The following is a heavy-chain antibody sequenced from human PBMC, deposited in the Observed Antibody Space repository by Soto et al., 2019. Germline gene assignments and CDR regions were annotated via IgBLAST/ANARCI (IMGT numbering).Heavy chain of an antibody. J-gene: IGHJ5*02. CDR2: IYYSGST. CDR3: ARRGRGSIFGVVIGVWFDP. CDR1: GGSISSGGYY. V-gene: IGHV4-31*03. D-gene: IGHD3-3*01. Sequence: QVQLQESGPGLVKPSQTLSLTCTVSGGSISSGGYYWSWIRQHPGKGLEWIGYIYYSGSTYYNPSLKSRVTISVDTSKNQFSLKLSSVTAADTAVYYCARRGRGSIFGVVIGVWFDPWGQGTLVTVSS.